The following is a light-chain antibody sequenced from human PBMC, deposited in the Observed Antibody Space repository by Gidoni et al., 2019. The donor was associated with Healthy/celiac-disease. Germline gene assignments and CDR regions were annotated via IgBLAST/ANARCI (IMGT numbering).Light chain of an antibody. Sequence: QSVLTPPPSASGTPGQRVTIPCSGSSSNIGSNTVHWYQQLPGSTPELLIYSNSERPSAVPDRFSGSTSGPSATLAISGLQSEDEADYYCAACEDSLNVWVFGGGTKLTVL. CDR3: AACEDSLNVWV. V-gene: IGLV1-44*01. CDR2: SNS. CDR1: SSNIGSNT. J-gene: IGLJ3*02.